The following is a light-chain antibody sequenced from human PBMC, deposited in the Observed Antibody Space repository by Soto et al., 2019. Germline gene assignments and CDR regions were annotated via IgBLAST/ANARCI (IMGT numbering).Light chain of an antibody. CDR2: DAS. J-gene: IGKJ4*01. V-gene: IGKV3-11*01. Sequence: EVVLTQSPATLSLSPGERATLSCRASESIGNYLAWYQQKLGQAPKLLIYDASHRAIGIPGRFSGDGSGKDFTLTISSLEPEDFAVYYCQWRRDLPPQLTFGGGTKVEIK. CDR3: QWRRDLPPQLT. CDR1: ESIGNY.